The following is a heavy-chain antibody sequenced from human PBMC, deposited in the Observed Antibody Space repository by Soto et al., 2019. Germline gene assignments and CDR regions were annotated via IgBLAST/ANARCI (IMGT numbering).Heavy chain of an antibody. CDR1: GVTFSSYG. Sequence: PGGSMRLSCAASGVTFSSYGVHGARQTPGKGLEWVAVISHDGSNKYYADSVKGRFTISRDNSKNTLYLQMNSLRAEDTAVYYCAKVVIVVVPTAMDVWGKGTTVTVSS. CDR2: ISHDGSNK. CDR3: AKVVIVVVPTAMDV. J-gene: IGHJ6*04. D-gene: IGHD2-2*01. V-gene: IGHV3-30*18.